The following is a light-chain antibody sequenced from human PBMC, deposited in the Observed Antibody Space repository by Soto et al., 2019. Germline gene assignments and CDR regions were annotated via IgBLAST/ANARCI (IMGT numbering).Light chain of an antibody. CDR1: QSISTW. J-gene: IGKJ1*01. V-gene: IGKV1-5*03. CDR2: KAS. Sequence: DIQMTQSPSTLSASVGDRVTITCRASQSISTWLAWYQQKPGKAPKLLIYKASSLESGVPSRFSGSGSGTALTITISSMQTDEFATYYCQQYNSYWTFSQRTKVEIK. CDR3: QQYNSYWT.